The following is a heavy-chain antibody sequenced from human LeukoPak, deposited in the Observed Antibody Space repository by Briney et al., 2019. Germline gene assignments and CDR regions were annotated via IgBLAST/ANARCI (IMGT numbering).Heavy chain of an antibody. D-gene: IGHD6-13*01. V-gene: IGHV1-2*02. CDR1: GYIFTGYY. CDR3: ARASSWYYYYYYYYMDV. Sequence: AASVKVSCKASGYIFTGYYMHWVRQAPGQGLEWMGWIDPNSGGADYAQKFQGRVTITRNTSISTAYMELSSLRSEDTAVYYCARASSWYYYYYYYYMDVWGKGTTVTVSS. J-gene: IGHJ6*03. CDR2: IDPNSGGA.